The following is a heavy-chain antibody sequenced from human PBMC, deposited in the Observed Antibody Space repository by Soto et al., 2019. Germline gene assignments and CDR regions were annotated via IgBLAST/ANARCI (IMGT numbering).Heavy chain of an antibody. J-gene: IGHJ3*02. CDR1: GGSISSYY. Sequence: SETLSLTCTVSGGSISSYYWSWIRQPTGKGLEWIGYVYYSGSTNYNPSLKSRVTLSMDTSKNQFSLKLSSVTAADTAVYYCAAGPLGGWYGDAFDIWGQGTMVTVSS. V-gene: IGHV4-59*01. D-gene: IGHD6-19*01. CDR2: VYYSGST. CDR3: AAGPLGGWYGDAFDI.